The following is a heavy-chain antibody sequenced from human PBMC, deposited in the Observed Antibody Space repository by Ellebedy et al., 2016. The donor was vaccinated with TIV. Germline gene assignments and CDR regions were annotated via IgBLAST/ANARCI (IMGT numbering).Heavy chain of an antibody. J-gene: IGHJ3*02. Sequence: GGSLRLXXATSGFTFSSYGMHWIRQAPGKGLEWVAGLSYDGDKEYYGGPEKGRFTISRDNLKNLLYLEMKSLRPEDTAVYYCAKDRNQWQWPFSIFDMWGQGTMVTVSS. CDR2: LSYDGDKE. CDR1: GFTFSSYG. V-gene: IGHV3-30*18. D-gene: IGHD6-19*01. CDR3: AKDRNQWQWPFSIFDM.